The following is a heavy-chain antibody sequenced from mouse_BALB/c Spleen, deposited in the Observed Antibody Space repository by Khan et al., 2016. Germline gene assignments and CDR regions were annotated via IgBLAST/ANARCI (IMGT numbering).Heavy chain of an antibody. V-gene: IGHV3-2*02. CDR3: ARWYYSGKGYFDY. Sequence: EVQLQESGPGLVKPSQSLSLTCTVTGYSITSDFAWNWIRQFPGNELEWMGYISHSGSTSYNPSRKSRFSITRDTSKNQFFLQLNSVTAEDSATYYCARWYYSGKGYFDYWGQGTTLTVSS. J-gene: IGHJ2*01. D-gene: IGHD1-1*01. CDR2: ISHSGST. CDR1: GYSITSDFA.